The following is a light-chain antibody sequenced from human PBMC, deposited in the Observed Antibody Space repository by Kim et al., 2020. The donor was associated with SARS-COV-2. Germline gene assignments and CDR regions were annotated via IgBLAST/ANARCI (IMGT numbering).Light chain of an antibody. V-gene: IGLV1-40*01. CDR3: QSYDSSLSGYV. J-gene: IGLJ1*01. Sequence: QRVTLSCTGRSSNIGAGFDVHWYQKLPGTAPKLLIFDNTNRPSGVPDRFSGSKSGTSASLAITGLQAEDEADYYCQSYDSSLSGYVFGTGTKVTVL. CDR1: SSNIGAGFD. CDR2: DNT.